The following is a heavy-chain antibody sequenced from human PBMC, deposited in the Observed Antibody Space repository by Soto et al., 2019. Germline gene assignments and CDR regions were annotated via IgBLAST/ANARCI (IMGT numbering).Heavy chain of an antibody. Sequence: SVKVSCKASGGTFSSYTISWVRQAPGQGLEWMGRIIPILGIANYAQKFQGGVTITADKSTSTAYMELSSLRSEDTAVYYCAKRYCSGGSCAGRGYTIDCWGQGTLVTVSS. CDR3: AKRYCSGGSCAGRGYTIDC. CDR2: IIPILGIA. D-gene: IGHD2-15*01. V-gene: IGHV1-69*02. CDR1: GGTFSSYT. J-gene: IGHJ4*02.